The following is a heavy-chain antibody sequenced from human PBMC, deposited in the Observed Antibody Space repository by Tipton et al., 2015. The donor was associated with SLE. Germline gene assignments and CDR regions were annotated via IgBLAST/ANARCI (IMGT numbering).Heavy chain of an antibody. CDR1: GFTFSSYW. J-gene: IGHJ3*01. CDR3: ARVFSGSYYEAFDV. D-gene: IGHD1-26*01. V-gene: IGHV3-7*01. Sequence: SLRLSCAASGFTFSSYWINWVRQAPGKGLEWVANIKQDGSEKYYVNSVKGRFTISRDNAKNSLYLQTNTLRAEDTAVYYCARVFSGSYYEAFDVWGQGTMVTVSS. CDR2: IKQDGSEK.